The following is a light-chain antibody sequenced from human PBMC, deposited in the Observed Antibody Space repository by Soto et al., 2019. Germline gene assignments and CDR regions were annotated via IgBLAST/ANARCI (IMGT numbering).Light chain of an antibody. J-gene: IGKJ1*01. V-gene: IGKV1-39*01. CDR1: QGISTH. Sequence: DIQMTQSPSSLSASVGDRVTITWRASQGISTHLNWYQQKPGKAPKLLIYAASSLQSGVPSRFSGSGSETDFTLTISSLQPEDFATYSCQQSYSTTWTFGQGTKVDIK. CDR3: QQSYSTTWT. CDR2: AAS.